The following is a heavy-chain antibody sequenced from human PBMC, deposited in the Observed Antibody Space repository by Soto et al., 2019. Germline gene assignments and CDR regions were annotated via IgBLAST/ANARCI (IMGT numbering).Heavy chain of an antibody. CDR2: IKNDGSGT. CDR1: GFSLSNYW. J-gene: IGHJ6*02. D-gene: IGHD3-22*01. CDR3: ARGPEGDRSGNYGLSV. V-gene: IGHV3-74*01. Sequence: EVQLAESGGGLVQPGGSLRLSCSASGFSLSNYWIHWVRHLPGKGLVWVSRIKNDGSGTSYADSVIGRFTISRDNAKNTLYLQMNSLRVDDTAVYYCARGPEGDRSGNYGLSVWGQGTTVIVSS.